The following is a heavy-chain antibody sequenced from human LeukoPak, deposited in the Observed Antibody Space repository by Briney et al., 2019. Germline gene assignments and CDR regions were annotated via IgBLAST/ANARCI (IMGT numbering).Heavy chain of an antibody. J-gene: IGHJ4*02. V-gene: IGHV3-48*01. CDR3: ARSTEWFADY. Sequence: PGGSLRLSCAASGFIFNVYSMNWVRQAPGKGLEWISYMTSDSNTIYYADSVRGRFTISRDNAKKSVYLEFSNLRADDTAMYYGARSTEWFADYWGQGTLVTVSS. CDR1: GFIFNVYS. D-gene: IGHD3-3*01. CDR2: MTSDSNTI.